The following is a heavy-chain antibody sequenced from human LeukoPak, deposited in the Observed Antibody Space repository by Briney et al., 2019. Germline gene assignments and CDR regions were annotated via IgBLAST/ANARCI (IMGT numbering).Heavy chain of an antibody. J-gene: IGHJ4*02. D-gene: IGHD3-22*01. Sequence: GGSLRLSCAASGFTFSSYGMHWVRQAPGKGLEWVAFIRYDGSNKYYADSVKGRFTISRDNSENTLYLQMNSLRAEDTAVYYCAKDHYDSSGPKGYFDYWGQGTLVTVSS. CDR2: IRYDGSNK. V-gene: IGHV3-30*02. CDR3: AKDHYDSSGPKGYFDY. CDR1: GFTFSSYG.